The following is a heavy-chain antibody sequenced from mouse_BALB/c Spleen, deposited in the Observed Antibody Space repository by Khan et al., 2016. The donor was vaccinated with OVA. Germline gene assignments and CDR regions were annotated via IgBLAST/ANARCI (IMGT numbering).Heavy chain of an antibody. Sequence: EVQLVESGPGLVKPSQSLSLTCTVTGYSITSDYAWNWIRQFPGNKLEWMGYISYRGRTSSNPSLKSRIPLPRAKSKQQFFLQLNSVTTEDTATYYCARSVTITTVVATDFDYWGQGTTLTVSS. J-gene: IGHJ2*01. CDR1: GYSITSDYA. CDR3: ARSVTITTVVATDFDY. V-gene: IGHV3-2*02. D-gene: IGHD1-1*01. CDR2: ISYRGRT.